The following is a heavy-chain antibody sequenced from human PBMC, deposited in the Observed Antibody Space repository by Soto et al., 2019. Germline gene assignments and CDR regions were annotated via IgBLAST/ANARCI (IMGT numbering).Heavy chain of an antibody. CDR2: INPNSGGT. Sequence: ASVKVSCKASGYTFTGYYMHWVRQAPGQGLEWMGWINPNSGGTNYAQKFQGRVTMTKNTVDLQMNSLRAEDTAVYYCAKSTTRATDPLFDYWGQGTLVTVSS. CDR3: AKSTTRATDPLFDY. CDR1: GYTFTGYY. D-gene: IGHD3-10*01. V-gene: IGHV1-2*02. J-gene: IGHJ4*02.